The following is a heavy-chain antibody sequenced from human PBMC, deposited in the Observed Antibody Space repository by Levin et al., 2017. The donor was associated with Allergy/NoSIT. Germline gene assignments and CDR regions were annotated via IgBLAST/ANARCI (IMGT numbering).Heavy chain of an antibody. V-gene: IGHV3-33*01. Sequence: GGSLRLSCAASGFTFSSYGMHWVRQAPGKGLEWVAVIWYDGSNKYYADSVKGRFTISRDNSKNTLYLQMNSLRAEDTAVYYCARGNVVVPAASPPGSPTPFYYYGMDVWGQGTTVTVSS. CDR2: IWYDGSNK. D-gene: IGHD2-2*01. CDR3: ARGNVVVPAASPPGSPTPFYYYGMDV. J-gene: IGHJ6*02. CDR1: GFTFSSYG.